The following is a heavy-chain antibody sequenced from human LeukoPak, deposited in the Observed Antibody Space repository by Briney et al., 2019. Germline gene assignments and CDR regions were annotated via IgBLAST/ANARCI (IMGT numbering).Heavy chain of an antibody. Sequence: GGSLRLSCAASGFTFSSYAMSWVHQAPGKGLEWVAVMSSDGYITYYADSVKGRFTISRDNSKNTLYLQLNSLRAEDTAVYYCARDSTYYYGSGSSGPHYFDYWGQGTLVTVSS. J-gene: IGHJ4*02. CDR2: MSSDGYIT. V-gene: IGHV3-30*01. CDR1: GFTFSSYA. D-gene: IGHD3-10*01. CDR3: ARDSTYYYGSGSSGPHYFDY.